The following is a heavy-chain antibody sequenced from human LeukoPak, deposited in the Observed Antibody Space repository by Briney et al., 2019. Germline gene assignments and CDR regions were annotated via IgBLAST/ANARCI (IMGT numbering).Heavy chain of an antibody. CDR1: GYTLTELS. D-gene: IGHD2-15*01. Sequence: ASVKVSCKVSGYTLTELSMHWVRQAPGEGLEWMGGFDPEDGETIYAQKFQGRVTMTEDTSTDTAYMELSSLRSEDTAVYYCVKDSERYSNYYYYMDVWGKGTTVTVSS. V-gene: IGHV1-24*01. CDR3: VKDSERYSNYYYYMDV. J-gene: IGHJ6*03. CDR2: FDPEDGET.